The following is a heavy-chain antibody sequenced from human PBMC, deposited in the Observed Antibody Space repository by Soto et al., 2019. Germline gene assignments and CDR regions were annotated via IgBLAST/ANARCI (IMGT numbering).Heavy chain of an antibody. CDR1: GCTFSSYW. J-gene: IGHJ4*02. CDR2: IKEDGSDM. D-gene: IGHD3-3*01. V-gene: IGHV3-7*01. CDR3: ATEVWVYYDFWSGYSDY. Sequence: EVQLVESGGGLVQPGGSLRLSCAASGCTFSSYWMSWVRQAPGKGLEWVANIKEDGSDMYYVDSVKGRFTISRDNAKNSLYLQMNSLRAEDTAVYYCATEVWVYYDFWSGYSDYWGLGTLVTVSS.